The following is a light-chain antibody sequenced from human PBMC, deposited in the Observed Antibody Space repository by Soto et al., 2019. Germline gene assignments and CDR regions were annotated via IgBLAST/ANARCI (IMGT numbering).Light chain of an antibody. V-gene: IGLV3-21*02. CDR3: QVWDGRSFQGV. J-gene: IGLJ1*01. Sequence: SYELTQPPSVSVAPGQTASIACGGDSIGSKSVNWYQQRPGQAPVVVVYDDTDRPTGIPERFSGSNSGNTATLTITRVEAGDEADYYCQVWDGRSFQGVFGHVTKVTV. CDR2: DDT. CDR1: SIGSKS.